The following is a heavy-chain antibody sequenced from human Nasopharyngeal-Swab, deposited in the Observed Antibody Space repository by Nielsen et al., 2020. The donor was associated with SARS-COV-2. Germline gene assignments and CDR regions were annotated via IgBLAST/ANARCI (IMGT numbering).Heavy chain of an antibody. CDR3: ARRGRSSGSSCDMDV. V-gene: IGHV1-46*02. CDR1: GYTFNNYY. D-gene: IGHD2-2*01. Sequence: ASVKVSCKASGYTFNNYYIHWVRQAPGQGLEWMGMINPGSGGTTYAQKFQGRVTMTRDTSTSTVFMDLSSLRSEDTAVYYCARRGRSSGSSCDMDVWGQGTTVTVSS. J-gene: IGHJ6*02. CDR2: INPGSGGT.